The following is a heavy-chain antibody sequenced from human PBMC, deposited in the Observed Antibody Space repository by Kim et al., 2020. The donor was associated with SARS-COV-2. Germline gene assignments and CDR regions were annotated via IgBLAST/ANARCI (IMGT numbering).Heavy chain of an antibody. CDR2: ISSSSSYI. Sequence: GGSLRLSCAASGFTFSSYSMNWVRQAPGKGLEWVSSISSSSSYIYYADSVKGRFTISRDNAKNSLYLQMNSLRAEDTAVYYCARDWDIVVVGVGYWGQGTLVTVSS. D-gene: IGHD2-2*01. J-gene: IGHJ4*02. CDR3: ARDWDIVVVGVGY. CDR1: GFTFSSYS. V-gene: IGHV3-21*04.